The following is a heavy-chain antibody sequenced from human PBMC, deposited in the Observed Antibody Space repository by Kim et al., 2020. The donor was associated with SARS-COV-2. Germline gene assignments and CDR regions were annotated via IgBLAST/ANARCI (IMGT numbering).Heavy chain of an antibody. CDR1: GYSFTSYW. J-gene: IGHJ4*02. CDR2: IYPGDSDT. V-gene: IGHV5-51*01. D-gene: IGHD3-16*02. Sequence: GESLKISCKGSGYSFTSYWIGWVRQMPGKGLEWMGIIYPGDSDTRYSPSFQGQVTISADKSISTAYLQWSSLKASDTAMYYCARRTNYDYVWGSYRPYYFDYWGQGTLVTVSS. CDR3: ARRTNYDYVWGSYRPYYFDY.